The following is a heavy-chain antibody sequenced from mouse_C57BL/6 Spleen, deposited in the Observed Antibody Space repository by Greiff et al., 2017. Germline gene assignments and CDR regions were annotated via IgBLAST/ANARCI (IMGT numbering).Heavy chain of an antibody. Sequence: QVQLQQPGAELVKPGASVKMSCKASGYTFTSYWITWVKQRPGQGLEWIGGIYPGSGSTNYNEKFKGKATLTVDTSSSTAYMQLSSLTSEDSAVYYCAKTRVNSDCMRWYDLGYWGQCTTLTVSS. V-gene: IGHV1-55*01. J-gene: IGHJ2*01. CDR1: GYTFTSYW. CDR3: AKTRVNSDCMRWYDLGY. CDR2: IYPGSGST. D-gene: IGHD1-1*02.